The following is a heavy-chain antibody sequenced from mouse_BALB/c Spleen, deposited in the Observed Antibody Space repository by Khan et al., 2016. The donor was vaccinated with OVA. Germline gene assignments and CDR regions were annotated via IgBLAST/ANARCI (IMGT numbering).Heavy chain of an antibody. Sequence: QGQLQQPGAELARPGASVKMSCKASGYTFTSYTMHWVKQRPGQGLEWIGYINPSNGYTNYNQKFKDKATLTADKSSSTAYMQLSSLTSEDSAVYYCVRSGAYYRYDGYFDVWGAGTTVTVSS. CDR1: GYTFTSYT. CDR3: VRSGAYYRYDGYFDV. D-gene: IGHD2-14*01. V-gene: IGHV1-4*01. J-gene: IGHJ1*01. CDR2: INPSNGYT.